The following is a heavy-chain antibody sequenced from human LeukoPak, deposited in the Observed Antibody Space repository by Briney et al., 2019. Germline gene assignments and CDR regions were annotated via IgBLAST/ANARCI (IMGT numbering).Heavy chain of an antibody. D-gene: IGHD3-3*01. J-gene: IGHJ5*02. CDR3: AKPRSSYYRTLFDP. Sequence: GGSLKFSCAASGFTFSSYGMHWVRQAPGKGLEWVAFIRYDGSNKYYADSVKGGFTISRDNSKNTLYLQMNSLRAEDTAVYYCAKPRSSYYRTLFDPWGQGTLVTVSS. V-gene: IGHV3-30*02. CDR2: IRYDGSNK. CDR1: GFTFSSYG.